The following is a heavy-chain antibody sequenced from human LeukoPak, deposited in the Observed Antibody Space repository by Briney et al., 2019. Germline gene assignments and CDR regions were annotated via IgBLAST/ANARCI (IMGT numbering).Heavy chain of an antibody. CDR3: LRDAQRPRLTPDY. J-gene: IGHJ4*02. D-gene: IGHD6-25*01. CDR2: ISTYNGDT. CDR1: GYTFNTYG. Sequence: ASVKVSDKASGYTFNTYGISWGRQAPGQGVEGRGWISTYNGDTNYVQNLQRRVTMTTDTSTSTAYMELMSLRSDDTAVYYCLRDAQRPRLTPDYWGQGTLVTVSS. V-gene: IGHV1-18*01.